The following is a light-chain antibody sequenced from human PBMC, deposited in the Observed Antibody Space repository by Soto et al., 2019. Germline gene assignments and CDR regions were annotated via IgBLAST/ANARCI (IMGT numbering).Light chain of an antibody. CDR1: SSDVGGYNH. CDR3: SSYTSSSTVV. J-gene: IGLJ2*01. V-gene: IGLV2-14*01. CDR2: EVS. Sequence: QSVLTQPASVSGSPGQSITNSCTGTSSDVGGYNHVSWYQQHPGKAPKLMIYEVSNRPSGVSNRFSGSKSGNTASLTISGLQAEDEADYYCSSYTSSSTVVFGGGTKVTVL.